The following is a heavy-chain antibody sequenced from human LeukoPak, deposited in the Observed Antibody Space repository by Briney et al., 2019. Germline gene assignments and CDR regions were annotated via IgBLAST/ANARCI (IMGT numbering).Heavy chain of an antibody. J-gene: IGHJ6*02. CDR3: ARDNERYYGMDV. Sequence: GGSLRLSCAASGFTFSTYIMNWLRQAPGKGLEGVSYISSSSSTISYADSVKGRFTISRDNAKDSLYLQMNSLRDEDTAVYYCARDNERYYGMDVWGQGTTVTVSS. CDR1: GFTFSTYI. V-gene: IGHV3-48*02. D-gene: IGHD2-8*01. CDR2: ISSSSSTI.